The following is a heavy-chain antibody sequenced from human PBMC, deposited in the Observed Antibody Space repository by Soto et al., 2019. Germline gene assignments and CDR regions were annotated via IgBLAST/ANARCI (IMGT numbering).Heavy chain of an antibody. J-gene: IGHJ5*02. CDR3: ASNIGGNYPNWFDP. V-gene: IGHV4-59*01. CDR2: IYYSGST. Sequence: SETLSLTCTVSGGSISSYYWSWIRQPPGKGLEWIGYIYYSGSTNYNPSLKSRVTISVDTSKNQFSLKLSSVTAADTAVYYCASNIGGNYPNWFDPWGQGTLVTVSS. D-gene: IGHD4-4*01. CDR1: GGSISSYY.